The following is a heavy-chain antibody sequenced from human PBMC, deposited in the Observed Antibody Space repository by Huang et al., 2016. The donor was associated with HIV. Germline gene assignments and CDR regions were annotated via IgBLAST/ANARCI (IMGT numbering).Heavy chain of an antibody. CDR1: GASFGSYF. D-gene: IGHD3-3*01. CDR2: SKPGGPS. Sequence: QVRLEQWGEGVVKPSETLSLTCAVYGASFGSYFWSWIRQSPVKGLQWIGESKPGGPSNYNPVFHSRVIMSVDTPKKQFSWSPRTRTAADAAIYYCARLPTPSYYDTWSLSSVEEDFFYFNMDLWGQGTPVIVSS. CDR3: ARLPTPSYYDTWSLSSVEEDFFYFNMDL. V-gene: IGHV4-34*01. J-gene: IGHJ6*03.